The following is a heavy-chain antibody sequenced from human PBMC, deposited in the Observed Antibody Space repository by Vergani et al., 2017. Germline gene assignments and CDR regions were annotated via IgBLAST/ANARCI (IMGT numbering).Heavy chain of an antibody. J-gene: IGHJ4*02. CDR2: ISAYNGNT. V-gene: IGHV1-18*01. Sequence: QVQLVQSGAEVKKPGSSVKVSCKASGVPFKNSAFSWVRQAPGQGLEWMGWISAYNGNTNYAQKLQGRVTMTTDTSTSTAYLELRSLRSDDTAVYYCAGIDRHRDDYVWGGYRERIFDYWGQGTLVTVSS. CDR3: AGIDRHRDDYVWGGYRERIFDY. D-gene: IGHD3-16*02. CDR1: GVPFKNSA.